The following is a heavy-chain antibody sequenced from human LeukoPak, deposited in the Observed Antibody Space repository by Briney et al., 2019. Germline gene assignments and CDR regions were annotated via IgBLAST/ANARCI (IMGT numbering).Heavy chain of an antibody. CDR3: ARDSGDSGYNSPMVRGSYGMDV. D-gene: IGHD3-10*01. Sequence: PGGSLRLSCAASGFTFSDYYMSWIRQAPGKGLEWVSYISSSSSYTNYADSVKGRFTISRDNAKNSLYLQVNSLRAEDTAVYYCARDSGDSGYNSPMVRGSYGMDVWGKGTTVTVSS. J-gene: IGHJ6*04. CDR2: ISSSSSYT. V-gene: IGHV3-11*06. CDR1: GFTFSDYY.